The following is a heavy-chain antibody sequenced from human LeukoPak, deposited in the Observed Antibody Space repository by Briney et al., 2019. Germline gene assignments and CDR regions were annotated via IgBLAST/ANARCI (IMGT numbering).Heavy chain of an antibody. V-gene: IGHV4-61*02. CDR3: AWNHYMDV. CDR1: GVSISSGTNY. Sequence: NPSETLSLTCTVSGVSISSGTNYWSWIRQPAGKGLERIGRIYSSGSTNYNPSLKSRVTMSLDTSKNQFSLTLSSVTAADTAIYFCAWNHYMDVWGKGTAVTISS. CDR2: IYSSGST. J-gene: IGHJ6*03. D-gene: IGHD1-1*01.